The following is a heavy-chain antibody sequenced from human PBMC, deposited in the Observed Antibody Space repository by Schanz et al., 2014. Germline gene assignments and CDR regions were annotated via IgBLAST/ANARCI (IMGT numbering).Heavy chain of an antibody. CDR1: GFSLDIFA. CDR2: FNDGGVNK. J-gene: IGHJ4*02. Sequence: EVQLVESGGGLVQPGGSLRLSCATSGFSLDIFAVSWVRQAPGKGLEWVSSFNDGGVNKYYADSVKGRFTISSDNSKSTLYLQMSSLRAEDTAVYYCAKSQGSSFDYWAQGTLVTVSS. D-gene: IGHD6-13*01. CDR3: AKSQGSSFDY. V-gene: IGHV3-23*04.